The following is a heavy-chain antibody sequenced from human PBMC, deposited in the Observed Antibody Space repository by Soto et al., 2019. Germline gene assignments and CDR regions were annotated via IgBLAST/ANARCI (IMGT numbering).Heavy chain of an antibody. D-gene: IGHD6-6*01. Sequence: GGSLRLSCAASGFPFRNYAMSWVRQAPGKGLEWVSSFSSSSGTTYYADSVKGRFTTSRDNAKNTLYLQMNSLRDEDTAVYYCARDTYGIAAPGWFDPWGQGTLVTVSS. CDR2: FSSSSGTT. V-gene: IGHV3-48*02. CDR3: ARDTYGIAAPGWFDP. CDR1: GFPFRNYA. J-gene: IGHJ5*02.